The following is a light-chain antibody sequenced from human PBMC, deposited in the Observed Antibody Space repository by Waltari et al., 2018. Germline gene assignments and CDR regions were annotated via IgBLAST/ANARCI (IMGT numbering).Light chain of an antibody. Sequence: DIQMTQSPSFVSASVGDRVTITCRAIPDVSNWLACYQQKPGKSPKFLIYAASSLQRGVPSRFSGSGSGTDFTLTISSLQPADFATYYCQQANTFPYTFGQGTKVEIK. J-gene: IGKJ2*01. V-gene: IGKV1-12*01. CDR3: QQANTFPYT. CDR1: PDVSNW. CDR2: AAS.